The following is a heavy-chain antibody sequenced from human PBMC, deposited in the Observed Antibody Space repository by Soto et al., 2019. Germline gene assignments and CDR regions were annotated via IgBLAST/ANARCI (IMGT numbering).Heavy chain of an antibody. CDR3: ARDGYDAYYYYYGMDV. Sequence: QVQLVQSVAEVKKPGSSVKVSCKASGGTFSSYDISWVRQAPGQGLEWMGGIIPIFGTANYAQKFQGRVTITADESTSTAYMELSSLRSEDTAVYYCARDGYDAYYYYYGMDVWGQGTTVTVSS. V-gene: IGHV1-69*01. D-gene: IGHD5-18*01. CDR1: GGTFSSYD. J-gene: IGHJ6*02. CDR2: IIPIFGTA.